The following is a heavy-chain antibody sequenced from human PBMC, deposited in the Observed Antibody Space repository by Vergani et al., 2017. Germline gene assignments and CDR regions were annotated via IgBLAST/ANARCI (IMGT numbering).Heavy chain of an antibody. J-gene: IGHJ4*02. V-gene: IGHV4-61*02. CDR2: IHTSGNT. D-gene: IGHD2-15*01. CDR3: AKGSCIGGSCSSPLFDD. CDR1: GGSMSSGSSY. Sequence: QVQLQESGPGLVRPSQTLSLICTVSGGSMSSGSSYWSWLRQSAGKGLEWIGRIHTSGNTNYNPTLKSRVTMSEDTSKNQFSLNLTSVTAADTAVYYCAKGSCIGGSCSSPLFDDWGRGTLVTVSS.